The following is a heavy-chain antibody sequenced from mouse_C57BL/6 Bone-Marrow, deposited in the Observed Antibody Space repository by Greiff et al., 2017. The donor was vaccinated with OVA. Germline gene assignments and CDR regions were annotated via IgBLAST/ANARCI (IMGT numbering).Heavy chain of an antibody. CDR1: GYTFTNYW. V-gene: IGHV1-59*01. D-gene: IGHD1-1*01. Sequence: VQLQQPGAELVRPGTSVKLSCKASGYTFTNYWMHWVKQRPGQGLEWIGVIAPSDSYINYNQKFKGRATLTVDTSSSTAYMHLSSLTSEDSAVYYCAHCGSRLYLHYWGQGTSRTVSS. J-gene: IGHJ2*02. CDR2: IAPSDSYI. CDR3: AHCGSRLYLHY.